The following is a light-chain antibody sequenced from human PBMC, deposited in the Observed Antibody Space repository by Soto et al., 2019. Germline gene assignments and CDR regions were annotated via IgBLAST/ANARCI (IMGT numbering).Light chain of an antibody. Sequence: EIVMTQSPATLSVSPGERATLSCRAPQNILRNLAWYQQKPGQAPRLLIYGASTRATGIPARFSGSGSGTEFTLTISSLQSEDFAVYFCQQYNNWPPWTFGQGTKVDIK. CDR1: QNILRN. V-gene: IGKV3-15*01. CDR3: QQYNNWPPWT. J-gene: IGKJ1*01. CDR2: GAS.